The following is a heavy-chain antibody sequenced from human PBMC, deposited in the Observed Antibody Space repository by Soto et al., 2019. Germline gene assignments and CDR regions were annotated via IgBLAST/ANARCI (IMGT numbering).Heavy chain of an antibody. V-gene: IGHV3-53*01. Sequence: GGSLRLSCAASGFTVSSNYISWDRQAPGQGLECVSVIGASTYYADSVKGRFTISRDNSKNTLYLQMNSLRAEDTAVYYCARVGRYYRVDYWGQGTLVTVSS. D-gene: IGHD1-26*01. CDR2: IGAST. CDR1: GFTVSSNY. J-gene: IGHJ4*02. CDR3: ARVGRYYRVDY.